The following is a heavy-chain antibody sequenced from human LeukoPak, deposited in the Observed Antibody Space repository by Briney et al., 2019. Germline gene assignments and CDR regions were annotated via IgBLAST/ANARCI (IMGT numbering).Heavy chain of an antibody. CDR1: GFTFSSYS. CDR2: ISSSSSYI. D-gene: IGHD1-14*01. V-gene: IGHV3-21*01. J-gene: IGHJ5*02. Sequence: GGSLRLSCAASGFTFSSYSMNWVRQAPGKGLEWVSSISSSSSYIYYADSVKGRFTISRDNAKNSLYLQMNSLRAEDTAVYYCARDPLPHSRPEYNWFDPWGQGTLVTVSS. CDR3: ARDPLPHSRPEYNWFDP.